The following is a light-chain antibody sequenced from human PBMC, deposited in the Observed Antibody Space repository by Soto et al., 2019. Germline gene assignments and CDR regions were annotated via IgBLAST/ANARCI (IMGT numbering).Light chain of an antibody. V-gene: IGLV1-40*01. J-gene: IGLJ2*01. CDR2: GDT. CDR3: QSYDSSLSGPVV. Sequence: VLTQPPSVSGAPGQRVTISCTGNSSNIGTGYDVHWYQQLPGTAPKLLIYGDTNRPSGVPDRFSASKSGTSASLAITGLQHEDEADYYCQSYDSSLSGPVVFGGGTKLTVL. CDR1: SSNIGTGYD.